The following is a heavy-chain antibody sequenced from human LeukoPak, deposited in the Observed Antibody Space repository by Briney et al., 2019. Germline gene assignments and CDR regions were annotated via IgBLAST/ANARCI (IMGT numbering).Heavy chain of an antibody. CDR3: ARDRLGGTAQDY. D-gene: IGHD3-16*01. Sequence: SETLSLTCTVSGGSISSYYWSWIRQPPGKGLEWIGYIYYSGSTNYNPSLKSRVTISVDTSKNQFSLKLSSVTAADTALYYCARDRLGGTAQDYWGQGTLVTVSS. V-gene: IGHV4-59*01. CDR1: GGSISSYY. J-gene: IGHJ4*02. CDR2: IYYSGST.